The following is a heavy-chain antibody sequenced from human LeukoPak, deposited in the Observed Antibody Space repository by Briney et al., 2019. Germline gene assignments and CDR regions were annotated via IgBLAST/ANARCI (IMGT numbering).Heavy chain of an antibody. J-gene: IGHJ4*02. CDR3: AKHFFGSGSYYNVDY. Sequence: GGSLRLSCAASGFTFSSYAMTWVRQAPGKGLEWVSALTGSGGSGGRTYYADSVKGRFTISRDNSKNTLYLQMNNLRADDTAVYYCAKHFFGSGSYYNVDYWGQGTLVTVSS. V-gene: IGHV3-23*01. CDR1: GFTFSSYA. CDR2: LTGSGGSGGRT. D-gene: IGHD3-10*01.